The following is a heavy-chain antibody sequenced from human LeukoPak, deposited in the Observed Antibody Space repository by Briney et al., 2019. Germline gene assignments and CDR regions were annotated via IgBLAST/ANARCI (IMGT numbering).Heavy chain of an antibody. V-gene: IGHV4-39*07. CDR3: ARGIDSSGSEPHVGGGY. D-gene: IGHD3-22*01. CDR1: GGSVSSGIYY. J-gene: IGHJ4*02. CDR2: INHSGST. Sequence: SETLSLTCTVSGGSVSSGIYYWSWIRQPPGKGLEWIGEINHSGSTNYNPSLKSRVTISVDTSKNQSSLKLSSVTAADTAVYYCARGIDSSGSEPHVGGGYWGQGTLVTVSS.